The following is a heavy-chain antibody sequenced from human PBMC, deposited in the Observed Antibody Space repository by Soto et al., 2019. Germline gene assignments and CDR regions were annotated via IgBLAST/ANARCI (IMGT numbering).Heavy chain of an antibody. J-gene: IGHJ4*02. D-gene: IGHD6-6*01. CDR2: VSYDGSSE. CDR1: GFTFSSYG. Sequence: QVQLVESGGGVVQPGRSLRLSCAASGFTFSSYGMHWVRQAPGKGLEWVAIVSYDGSSEYYADSVKGRFTISRDNSQNTLYLQMTSLRAEDTALYYCAKGVVFSTSVVVDYWGQGTLVTVSS. V-gene: IGHV3-30*18. CDR3: AKGVVFSTSVVVDY.